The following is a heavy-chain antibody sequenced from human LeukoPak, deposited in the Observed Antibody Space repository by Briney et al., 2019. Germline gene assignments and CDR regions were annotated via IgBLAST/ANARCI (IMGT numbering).Heavy chain of an antibody. Sequence: PSETLSLTCAVSGYSISSGYYWGWIRPPPGKGLEWIGSIYHSGSTYYNPSLKSRVTISVDTSKNQFSLKLSSVTAADTAVYYCARDLWFGEKTLDYWGQGTLVTVSS. V-gene: IGHV4-38-2*02. D-gene: IGHD3-10*01. J-gene: IGHJ4*02. CDR2: IYHSGST. CDR1: GYSISSGYY. CDR3: ARDLWFGEKTLDY.